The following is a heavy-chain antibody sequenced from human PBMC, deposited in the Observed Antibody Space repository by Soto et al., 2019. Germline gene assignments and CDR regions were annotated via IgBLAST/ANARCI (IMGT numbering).Heavy chain of an antibody. Sequence: EVQLVESGGGLVQPGGSLRLSCAASGFTFRTYWLSWVRQVPGKGLEWVANINLDGSEKNYVDSVKGRFTISRDNAKNSLCLRMTSLRAADTAIYYCASDGSPSCYSYDCDGMDCWGQGTTVNVSS. V-gene: IGHV3-7*05. D-gene: IGHD5-18*01. J-gene: IGHJ6*02. CDR3: ASDGSPSCYSYDCDGMDC. CDR1: GFTFRTYW. CDR2: INLDGSEK.